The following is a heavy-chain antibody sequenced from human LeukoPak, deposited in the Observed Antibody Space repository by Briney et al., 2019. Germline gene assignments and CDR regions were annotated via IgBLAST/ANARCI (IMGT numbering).Heavy chain of an antibody. J-gene: IGHJ4*02. CDR2: ISGSGGST. V-gene: IGHV3-23*01. CDR1: GFTFSSYA. CDR3: ARREPQAAAAGIVY. Sequence: PGGSLRLSCAASGFTFSSYAMSWVRQAPGKGLEWVSAISGSGGSTYYADSVKGRFTISRDNSKNTLYLQMNSLGAEDTAVYYCARREPQAAAAGIVYWGQGTLVTVSS. D-gene: IGHD6-13*01.